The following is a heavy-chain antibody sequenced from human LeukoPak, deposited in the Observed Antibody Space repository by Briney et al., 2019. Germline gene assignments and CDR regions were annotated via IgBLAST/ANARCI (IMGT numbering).Heavy chain of an antibody. J-gene: IGHJ3*02. CDR3: ARRAQYYDFWSGFHAFDI. Sequence: SVKVSCKASGGTFSSYAISWVRQAPGQGLEWMGGIIPIFGTANYAQKFQGRVTITADESTSTAYMELSSLRSEDTAVYYCARRAQYYDFWSGFHAFDIWGQGTMVTVSS. CDR2: IIPIFGTA. D-gene: IGHD3-3*01. V-gene: IGHV1-69*13. CDR1: GGTFSSYA.